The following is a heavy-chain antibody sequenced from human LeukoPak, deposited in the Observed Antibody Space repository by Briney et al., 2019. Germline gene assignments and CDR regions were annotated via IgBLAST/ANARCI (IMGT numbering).Heavy chain of an antibody. Sequence: NSSETLSLTCAVYGGSFSGYYWSWIRQPPGKGLEWIGEINHSGSTNYNPSLKSRVTISVDTSKNQFSLKLSSVTAADTAVYYCARGRRESTRPFDYWGQGTLVTVSS. V-gene: IGHV4-34*01. D-gene: IGHD3-10*01. CDR2: INHSGST. CDR3: ARGRRESTRPFDY. CDR1: GGSFSGYY. J-gene: IGHJ4*02.